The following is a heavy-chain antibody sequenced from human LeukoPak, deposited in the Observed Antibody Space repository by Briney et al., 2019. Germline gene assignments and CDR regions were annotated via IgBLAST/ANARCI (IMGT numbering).Heavy chain of an antibody. J-gene: IGHJ6*02. CDR2: ISSTGAYI. D-gene: IGHD5-12*01. CDR3: AKDLIRNSNSGYEGFPYSSYQYYYYGMDV. CDR1: GFIFSSDS. Sequence: PGGSLRLSCATSGFIFSSDSMIWVRQAPGKGLEWVSSISSTGAYIYYADSLKGRFTISRDNAKNSLYLQMNSLRAEDTAVYYCAKDLIRNSNSGYEGFPYSSYQYYYYGMDVWGQGTTVTVSS. V-gene: IGHV3-21*01.